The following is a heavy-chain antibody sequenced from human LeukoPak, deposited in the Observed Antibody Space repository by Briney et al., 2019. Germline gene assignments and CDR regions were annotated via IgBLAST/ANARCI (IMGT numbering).Heavy chain of an antibody. Sequence: ASVKVSCKASGYTFTGYYMHWVRQAPGQGLEWMGWINPNSGGTNYAQKFQGRVTMTRDTSISTAYMELSRLRSDDTAVYYCARENGDSVDAFDIWGQGTMVTVSS. CDR1: GYTFTGYY. CDR3: ARENGDSVDAFDI. J-gene: IGHJ3*02. CDR2: INPNSGGT. D-gene: IGHD4-17*01. V-gene: IGHV1-2*02.